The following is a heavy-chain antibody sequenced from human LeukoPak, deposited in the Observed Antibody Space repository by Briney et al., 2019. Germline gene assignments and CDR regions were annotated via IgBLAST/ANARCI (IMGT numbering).Heavy chain of an antibody. Sequence: GGSLRLSCAASGFTFSSYAMHWVRQAPGKGLEGVAVISYDGSNKYYADSVKGRFTISRDNSKNTLYLQMNSLRAEDTAVYYCARGSSCPDWGQGTLVTVSS. CDR2: ISYDGSNK. J-gene: IGHJ4*02. D-gene: IGHD6-13*01. CDR3: ARGSSCPD. V-gene: IGHV3-30*04. CDR1: GFTFSSYA.